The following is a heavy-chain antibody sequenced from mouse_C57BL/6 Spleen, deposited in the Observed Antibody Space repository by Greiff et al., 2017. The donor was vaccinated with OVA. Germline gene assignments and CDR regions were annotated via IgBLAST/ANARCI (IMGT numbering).Heavy chain of an antibody. CDR3: TEVPDYFDY. V-gene: IGHV6-3*01. CDR2: IRLKSDNYAS. J-gene: IGHJ2*01. D-gene: IGHD2-14*01. Sequence: EVKVVESGGGLVQPGGSMKLSCVASGFTFSNYWMNWVRQSPEKGLEWVAQIRLKSDNYASHYAESVKGRFTISRDDSKSSVYLQMNNLRAEDTGIDYCTEVPDYFDYWGQGTTLTVSS. CDR1: GFTFSNYW.